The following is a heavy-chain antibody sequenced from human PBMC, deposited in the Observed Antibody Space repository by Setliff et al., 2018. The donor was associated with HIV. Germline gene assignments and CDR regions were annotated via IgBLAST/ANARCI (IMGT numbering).Heavy chain of an antibody. D-gene: IGHD3-3*02. CDR3: ARGTAPRPASVLEFLEWLFPNWFDP. CDR1: GYNFTDYD. Sequence: ASVKVSCKASGYNFTDYDINWVRQATGQGLEWMGWMNPNNGNTGYAEKFQGRVTMTRDTSISTAYMALSSLRSDETAVYYCARGTAPRPASVLEFLEWLFPNWFDPWGQGTLVTVSS. CDR2: MNPNNGNT. J-gene: IGHJ5*02. V-gene: IGHV1-8*02.